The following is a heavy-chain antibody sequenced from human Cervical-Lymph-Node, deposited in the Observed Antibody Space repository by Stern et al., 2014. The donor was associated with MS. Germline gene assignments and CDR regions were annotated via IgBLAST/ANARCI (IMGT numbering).Heavy chain of an antibody. Sequence: VQLVESGAEVKKPGESLKISCKGSGYSFTNYWIVWVRQVPGKGLEWMGVIYPGDSDTEYSPSFQGHVTISADKSISTAYLQWSSLKASDTAMYYCARRRGDWYFDLWGRGTLVTVSS. J-gene: IGHJ2*01. CDR2: IYPGDSDT. V-gene: IGHV5-51*03. D-gene: IGHD3-16*01. CDR1: GYSFTNYW. CDR3: ARRRGDWYFDL.